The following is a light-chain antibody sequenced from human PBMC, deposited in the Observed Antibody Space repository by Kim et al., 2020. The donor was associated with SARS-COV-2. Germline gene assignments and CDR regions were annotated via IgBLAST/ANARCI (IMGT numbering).Light chain of an antibody. Sequence: DRVTITCRASQSISSWLAWYQQKPGKAPKLLIYDASSLESGVPSRFSGSGSGTEFTLTISSLQPDDFATYYCQQYSNYSPTFGQGTKVDIK. V-gene: IGKV1-5*01. CDR1: QSISSW. CDR2: DAS. CDR3: QQYSNYSPT. J-gene: IGKJ1*01.